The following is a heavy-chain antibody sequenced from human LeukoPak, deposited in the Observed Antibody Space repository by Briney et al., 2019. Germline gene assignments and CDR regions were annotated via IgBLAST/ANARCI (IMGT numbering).Heavy chain of an antibody. CDR2: ISSGGSTI. CDR3: AREIFNGRLSWQGNAFDI. V-gene: IGHV3-48*04. CDR1: GFTFSSYS. Sequence: GGSLRLSCAASGFTFSSYSMNWVRQAPGKGLEWVSYISSGGSTIYYADSVKGRLTISRDNAKNSLYLQMNSLRAEDTAVYYCAREIFNGRLSWQGNAFDIWGQGTMVTVSS. J-gene: IGHJ3*02. D-gene: IGHD2-15*01.